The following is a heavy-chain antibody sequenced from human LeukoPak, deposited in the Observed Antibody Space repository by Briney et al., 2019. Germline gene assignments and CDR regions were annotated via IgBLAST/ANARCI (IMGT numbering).Heavy chain of an antibody. J-gene: IGHJ4*02. V-gene: IGHV1-8*01. CDR1: GYTFTSYD. CDR2: MNPNSGNT. CDR3: ARGFLTMVRGVIYQYYFDY. D-gene: IGHD3-10*01. Sequence: ASAKVSCKASGYTFTSYDINWVRQATGQGLEWMGWMNPNSGNTGYAQKFQGRVTMTRNTSIRTAYMELRSLRSEDTAVYYCARGFLTMVRGVIYQYYFDYWGQGTLVTVSS.